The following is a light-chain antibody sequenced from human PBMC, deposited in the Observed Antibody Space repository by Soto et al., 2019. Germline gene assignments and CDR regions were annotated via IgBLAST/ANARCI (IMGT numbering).Light chain of an antibody. CDR2: YDN. CDR1: SSNIGPNT. CDR3: AAWDDSLNGRV. Sequence: QSALTQPPSASGTPGQRVAFSCSGSSSNIGPNTVNWYQQLPGAAPKLLIYYDNLRPSGVPDRISGSKSGTSASLAISGLQSDDEADYYCAAWDDSLNGRVFGTGTKVTVL. V-gene: IGLV1-44*01. J-gene: IGLJ1*01.